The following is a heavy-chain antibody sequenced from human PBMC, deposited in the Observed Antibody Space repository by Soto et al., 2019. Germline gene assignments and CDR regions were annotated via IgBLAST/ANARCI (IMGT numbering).Heavy chain of an antibody. CDR3: ARRWTTGEIDY. D-gene: IGHD4-17*01. CDR2: ISAYTGNT. V-gene: IGHV1-18*01. Sequence: ASVKVSCKVSGYTLTELSMHWVRQAPGKGLEWMGWISAYTGNTKYAQNFQGRVTMTTDTSTSTAYMELRSLRSDDTAVYYCARRWTTGEIDYWGQGTLVTVSS. CDR1: GYTLTELS. J-gene: IGHJ4*02.